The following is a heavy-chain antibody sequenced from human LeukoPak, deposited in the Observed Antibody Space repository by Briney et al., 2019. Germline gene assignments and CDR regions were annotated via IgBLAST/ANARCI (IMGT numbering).Heavy chain of an antibody. Sequence: GASVKVPCKASGYTFTSYGISWVRQAPGQGLEWMGWISAYNGNTNYAQKLQGRVTMTTDTSTSTAYMELRSLRSDDTAVYYCAKDRSRVERVVIDYWGQGTLVTVSS. V-gene: IGHV1-18*01. CDR1: GYTFTSYG. CDR3: AKDRSRVERVVIDY. J-gene: IGHJ4*02. D-gene: IGHD4-23*01. CDR2: ISAYNGNT.